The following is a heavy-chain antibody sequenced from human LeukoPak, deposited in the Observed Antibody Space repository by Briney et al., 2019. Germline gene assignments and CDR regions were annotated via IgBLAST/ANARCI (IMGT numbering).Heavy chain of an antibody. Sequence: GGSLRLSCAASGFAFSTYPMHWVRQVLGKGPEWVSRIHTDGIIRNYADSVKGRFTISRDNSKNTLYLQMNSLRVEDTGLYYCAKGAGPVIAASGHFDYWGQGTLVTVS. CDR1: GFAFSTYP. D-gene: IGHD6-13*01. V-gene: IGHV3-74*01. CDR3: AKGAGPVIAASGHFDY. J-gene: IGHJ4*02. CDR2: IHTDGIIR.